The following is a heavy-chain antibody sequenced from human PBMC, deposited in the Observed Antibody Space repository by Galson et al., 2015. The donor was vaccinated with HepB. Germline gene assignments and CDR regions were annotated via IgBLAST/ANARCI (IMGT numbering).Heavy chain of an antibody. CDR1: GFTFSSYA. CDR2: ISGSGGST. CDR3: AKDLPLDYYDSSGYPYGLY. J-gene: IGHJ4*02. Sequence: SLRLSCAASGFTFSSYAMSWVRQAPGKGLEWVSAISGSGGSTYYADSVKGRFTISRDNSKNTLYLQMNSLRAEDTAVYYCAKDLPLDYYDSSGYPYGLYWGQGTLVTVSS. V-gene: IGHV3-23*01. D-gene: IGHD3-22*01.